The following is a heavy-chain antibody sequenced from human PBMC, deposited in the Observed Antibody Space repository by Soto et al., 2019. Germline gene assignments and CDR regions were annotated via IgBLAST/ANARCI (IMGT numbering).Heavy chain of an antibody. CDR1: GFTFSSYA. Sequence: GGSLRLSCAASGFTFSSYAMSWVRQAPGKGLEWVSSISDSGGSTYYADSVKGRFTISRDNSKNTLYLQINSLRAADTAIYYCAKAAMTTVTSSLDYWGQGTLVTVS. J-gene: IGHJ4*02. CDR2: ISDSGGST. CDR3: AKAAMTTVTSSLDY. V-gene: IGHV3-23*01. D-gene: IGHD4-17*01.